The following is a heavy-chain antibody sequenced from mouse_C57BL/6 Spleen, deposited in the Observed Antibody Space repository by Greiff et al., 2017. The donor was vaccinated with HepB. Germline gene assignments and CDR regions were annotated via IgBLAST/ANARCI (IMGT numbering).Heavy chain of an antibody. CDR1: GYTFTSYW. CDR2: IDPSDSET. D-gene: IGHD3-2*02. Sequence: QVQLQQPGAELVRPGSSVKLSCKASGYTFTSYWMHWVKQRPIQGLEWIGNIDPSDSETHYNQKFKDKATLTVDKSSSTAYMQLSSLTSEDSAVYYCARGAAAQSPLDYWGQGTTLTVSS. J-gene: IGHJ2*01. CDR3: ARGAAAQSPLDY. V-gene: IGHV1-52*01.